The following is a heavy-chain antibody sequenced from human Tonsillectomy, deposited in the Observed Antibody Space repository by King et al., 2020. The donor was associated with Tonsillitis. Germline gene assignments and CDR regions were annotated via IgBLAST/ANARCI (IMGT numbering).Heavy chain of an antibody. Sequence: VQLVESGGDLVQPGGSLRLSCAASGFTFSSYWMLWVRQTPEKGLEWVASINEDGSGKYYVDSVKGRFTISRDNAKNSLYLQMNSLRAEDTAVYYCQGGTLHWGRGPLVTVSS. D-gene: IGHD1/OR15-1a*01. CDR2: INEDGSGK. J-gene: IGHJ4*02. V-gene: IGHV3-7*01. CDR3: QGGTLH. CDR1: GFTFSSYW.